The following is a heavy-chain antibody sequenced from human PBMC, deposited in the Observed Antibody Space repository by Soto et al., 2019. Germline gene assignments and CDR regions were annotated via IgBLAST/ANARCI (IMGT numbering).Heavy chain of an antibody. CDR2: IYYSGST. D-gene: IGHD4-17*01. J-gene: IGHJ4*02. CDR1: GGSISSGGYY. CDR3: ARAPATMTTVTRGYFDY. Sequence: QVQLQESGPGLVKPSQTLSLTCTVSGGSISSGGYYWSWIRQHPGKGLEWIGYIYYSGSTYYNPSLKSRVTISGDTSKNQFSLKLSSVAAADTAVYYCARAPATMTTVTRGYFDYWGQGTLVTVSS. V-gene: IGHV4-31*03.